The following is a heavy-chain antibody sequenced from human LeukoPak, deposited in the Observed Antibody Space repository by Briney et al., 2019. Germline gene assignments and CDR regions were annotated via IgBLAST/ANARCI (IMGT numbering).Heavy chain of an antibody. CDR1: GFTFSSYA. V-gene: IGHV3-23*01. CDR2: ISGSGGST. CDR3: ASCEYSISSTRNWFDP. Sequence: QAGGSLRLSCAASGFTFSSYAMSWVRQAPGKGLEWVSAISGSGGSTWYTDSVKGRFTISRDNSKNTLYMQMNSLRAEDTAVYYCASCEYSISSTRNWFDPWGQGTLVTVSS. D-gene: IGHD6-6*01. J-gene: IGHJ5*02.